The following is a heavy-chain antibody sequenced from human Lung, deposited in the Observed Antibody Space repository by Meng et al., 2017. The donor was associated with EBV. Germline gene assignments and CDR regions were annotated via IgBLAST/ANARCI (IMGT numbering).Heavy chain of an antibody. CDR2: ISTNTGTP. CDR3: ARGGNFDP. Sequence: QGSLVQSGSDVRKPGASWKVSCKAFGYTFSNYTINWVGQAHGRGLEWMGWISTNTGTPTYNQGFTGRFVFSLDTSVSTEYLQISSLKADDNAVYYCARGGNFDPWGQGPLVTVSS. V-gene: IGHV7-4-1*02. CDR1: GYTFSNYT. J-gene: IGHJ5*02. D-gene: IGHD2/OR15-2a*01.